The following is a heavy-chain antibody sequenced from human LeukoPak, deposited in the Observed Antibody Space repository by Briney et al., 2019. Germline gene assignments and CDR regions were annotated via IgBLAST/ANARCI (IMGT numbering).Heavy chain of an antibody. J-gene: IGHJ5*02. D-gene: IGHD2-2*01. V-gene: IGHV4-4*07. Sequence: SETLSLTCTVSGGSISSYYWSWIRQPAGKGLEWIGRIYTSGSTNYNPSLKSRVTMSVDTSKNQFSLKLSSVTAADTAVYYCARQSYCSSTSCYGNSFDPWGQGTLVTVSS. CDR3: ARQSYCSSTSCYGNSFDP. CDR2: IYTSGST. CDR1: GGSISSYY.